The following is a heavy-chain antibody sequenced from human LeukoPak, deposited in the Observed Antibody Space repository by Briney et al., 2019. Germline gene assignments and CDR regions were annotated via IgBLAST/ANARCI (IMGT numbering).Heavy chain of an antibody. CDR2: ISAYNGNT. V-gene: IGHV1-18*01. CDR1: GYTFTSYG. D-gene: IGHD6-13*01. J-gene: IGHJ6*02. CDR3: AREASSSWYGSGYYYYYGMDV. Sequence: ASVKVSCKASGYTFTSYGISWVRQAPGQGLEWMGWISAYNGNTNYAQKLQGRVTMTTDTSTSTAYMELRSLRSDDTAVYYCAREASSSWYGSGYYYYYGMDVWGQGTTVTVP.